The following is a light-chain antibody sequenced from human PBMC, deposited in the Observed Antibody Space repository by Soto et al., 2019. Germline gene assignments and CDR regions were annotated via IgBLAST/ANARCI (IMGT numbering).Light chain of an antibody. Sequence: DIQMTQSPSTLSASVGDRVTITCRASQSISIWLAWYQQKPGKAPRLLIYKASSLESGVPSRFSGSGSGTEFTLTISSLQPDDFATYYCQQYNSYSVTFGQGTKVEIK. CDR2: KAS. CDR3: QQYNSYSVT. V-gene: IGKV1-5*03. J-gene: IGKJ1*01. CDR1: QSISIW.